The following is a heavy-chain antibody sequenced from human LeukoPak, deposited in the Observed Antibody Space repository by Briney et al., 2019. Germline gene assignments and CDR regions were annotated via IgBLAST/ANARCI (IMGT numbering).Heavy chain of an antibody. CDR2: ISTSSSYI. J-gene: IGHJ4*02. V-gene: IGHV3-21*01. CDR1: GFTFSSYS. CDR3: ARDGYCSGGSCYSYGYFDY. Sequence: GGSLRLSCAASGFTFSSYSMNWVRQAPGKGLEWVSSISTSSSYIYYADSVKGRFTISRDNAKNSLYLQMNSLRAEDTAVYYCARDGYCSGGSCYSYGYFDYWGQGTPVTVSS. D-gene: IGHD2-15*01.